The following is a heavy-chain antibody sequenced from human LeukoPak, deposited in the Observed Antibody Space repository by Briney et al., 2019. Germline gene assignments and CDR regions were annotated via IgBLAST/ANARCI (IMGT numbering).Heavy chain of an antibody. CDR3: ARAPQYSSGWPGLDY. V-gene: IGHV3-30-3*01. Sequence: GGSLRLSCAASGFTFSSYAMHWVRQAPGKGLEWVAVISYDGSNKYCADSVKGRSTISRDNSKNTLYLQMNSLRAEDTAVYYCARAPQYSSGWPGLDYWGQGTLVTVSS. J-gene: IGHJ4*02. D-gene: IGHD6-19*01. CDR2: ISYDGSNK. CDR1: GFTFSSYA.